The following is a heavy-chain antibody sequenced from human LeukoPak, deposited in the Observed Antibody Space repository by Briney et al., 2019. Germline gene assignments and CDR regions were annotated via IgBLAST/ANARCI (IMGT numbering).Heavy chain of an antibody. J-gene: IGHJ4*02. D-gene: IGHD3-22*01. CDR3: ARTTYYYDSSGYFDY. CDR2: IYNGGST. Sequence: GGSLRLSCAASGFTVSSNYMSWVRQAPGKGLEWVSVIYNGGSTYYADSVKGRFTISRDNSKNTLYLQMNSLRAEDTAVYYCARTTYYYDSSGYFDYWGQGTLVTVSS. V-gene: IGHV3-53*01. CDR1: GFTVSSNY.